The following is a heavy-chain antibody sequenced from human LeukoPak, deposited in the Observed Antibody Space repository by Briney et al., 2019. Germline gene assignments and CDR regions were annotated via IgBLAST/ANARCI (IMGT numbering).Heavy chain of an antibody. J-gene: IGHJ3*02. CDR1: GYTFTSYG. Sequence: GASVKVSCKASGYTFTSYGISWVRQAPGQGLEWMGWISAYNGNTNYAQKLQGRVTMTTDTSTSTAYMELRSLRSDDTAVYYCAVGLLVRTADAFDIWGQGTMVTVSS. D-gene: IGHD1-14*01. CDR3: AVGLLVRTADAFDI. CDR2: ISAYNGNT. V-gene: IGHV1-18*01.